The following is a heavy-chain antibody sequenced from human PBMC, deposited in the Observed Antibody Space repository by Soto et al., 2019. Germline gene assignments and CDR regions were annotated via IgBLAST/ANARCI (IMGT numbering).Heavy chain of an antibody. D-gene: IGHD3-22*01. J-gene: IGHJ4*02. CDR2: IYYSGST. CDR1: GGCISSGGYY. Sequence: PSETLSLTCTVSGGCISSGGYYWSWIRQHPGKGLEWIGYIYYSGSTYYNPSLKSRVTISVDTSKNQFSLKLSSVTAADTAVYYCARDFPNPVYYYDSSGYLSRPGAFDIWGQGALVTVSS. CDR3: ARDFPNPVYYYDSSGYLSRPGAFDI. V-gene: IGHV4-31*03.